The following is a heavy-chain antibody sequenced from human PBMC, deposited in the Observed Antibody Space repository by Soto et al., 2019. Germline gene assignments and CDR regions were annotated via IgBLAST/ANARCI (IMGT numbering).Heavy chain of an antibody. CDR3: ARSEEWELLRGAFDI. D-gene: IGHD2-15*01. Sequence: GAPVKVSCKASGYTLTGCYMHWVRQAPGQGLEWMGWINPDSGDRRYAQKFQGRVTMTRDTSMSTVYMELSRVRSDDTAMYYCARSEEWELLRGAFDIWGQGTMVTVSS. V-gene: IGHV1-2*02. CDR2: INPDSGDR. J-gene: IGHJ3*02. CDR1: GYTLTGCY.